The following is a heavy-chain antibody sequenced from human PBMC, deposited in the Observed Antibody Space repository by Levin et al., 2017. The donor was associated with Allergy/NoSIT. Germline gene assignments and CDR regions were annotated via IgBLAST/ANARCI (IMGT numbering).Heavy chain of an antibody. CDR3: ARDLRGSRGNYFDY. D-gene: IGHD5-12*01. V-gene: IGHV3-21*01. J-gene: IGHJ4*02. CDR2: ISSSSSYI. Sequence: GESLKISCAASGFTFSSYSMNWVRQAPGKGLEWVSSISSSSSYIYYADSVKGRFTISRDNAKNSLYLQMNSLRAEDTAVYYCARDLRGSRGNYFDYWGQGTLVTVSS. CDR1: GFTFSSYS.